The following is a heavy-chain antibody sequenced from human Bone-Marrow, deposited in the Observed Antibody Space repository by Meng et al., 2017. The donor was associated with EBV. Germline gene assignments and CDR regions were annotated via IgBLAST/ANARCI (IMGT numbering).Heavy chain of an antibody. D-gene: IGHD3-10*01. CDR3: ARSPLWFGESNFDY. Sequence: VQLVQSGSGGKTPGASVKVSCKASGYTFTSYAMHWVRQAPGQRLEWMGWINAGNGNTKYSQKFQGRVTITRDTSASTAYMELSSLRSEDTAVYYCARSPLWFGESNFDYWGQGTLVTVSS. J-gene: IGHJ4*02. CDR2: INAGNGNT. CDR1: GYTFTSYA. V-gene: IGHV1-3*01.